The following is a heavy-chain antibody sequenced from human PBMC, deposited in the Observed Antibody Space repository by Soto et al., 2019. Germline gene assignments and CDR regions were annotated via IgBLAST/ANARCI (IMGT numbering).Heavy chain of an antibody. J-gene: IGHJ6*02. CDR2: ISYDGSNK. V-gene: IGHV3-30*18. Sequence: QVQRVESGGGVVQPGRSLRLSCAASGFTFSSYAMHWVRQAPGKGLEWVAVISYDGSNKYYADSVKGRFTISRDNSKNTLYLQMNSLRAEDTAVYYCAKDLLGPGRAYGMDVWGQGTTVTVS. CDR1: GFTFSSYA. CDR3: AKDLLGPGRAYGMDV. D-gene: IGHD7-27*01.